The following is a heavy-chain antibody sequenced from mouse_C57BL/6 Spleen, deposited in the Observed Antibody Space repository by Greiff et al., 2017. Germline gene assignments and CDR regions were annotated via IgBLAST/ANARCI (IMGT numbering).Heavy chain of an antibody. V-gene: IGHV2-2*01. CDR1: GFSLTSYG. J-gene: IGHJ3*01. CDR3: ARTEDGYYTWFSY. Sequence: VQLMESGPGLVQPSQCLSITCTVSGFSLTSYGVHWVRQSPGKGLEWLGVIWSGGSTDYNAAFISRLSISKDNPNSQVFFKMNSLQADDTAIYYCARTEDGYYTWFSYWGQGTLVTVSA. CDR2: IWSGGST. D-gene: IGHD2-3*01.